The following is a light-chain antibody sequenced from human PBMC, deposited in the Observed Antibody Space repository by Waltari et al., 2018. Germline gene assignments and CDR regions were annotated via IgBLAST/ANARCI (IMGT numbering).Light chain of an antibody. V-gene: IGLV2-11*01. CDR2: DVT. CDR3: CSYGGSYTYV. Sequence: QSALTQPRSVSGSPGQSVTISCTGSSSDVGGYHYVSWYQQQPDQAPKLMIYDVTKRTSGLPNRFSASKSGNTASLTISGLQAEDEADYYCCSYGGSYTYVFGTGTKVTVL. J-gene: IGLJ1*01. CDR1: SSDVGGYHY.